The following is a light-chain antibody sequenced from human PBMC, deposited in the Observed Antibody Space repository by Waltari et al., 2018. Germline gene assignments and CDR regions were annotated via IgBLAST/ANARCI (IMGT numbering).Light chain of an antibody. J-gene: IGKJ1*01. CDR2: KAS. Sequence: DIQMTQSPSTLSASVGDRFTIPCRASQSISSWLAWYQQKPGKAPKLLIYKASSLESGVPSRFSGSGSGTEFTLTISSLQPDDFATYYCQQYNSYWTFGQGTKVEIK. CDR3: QQYNSYWT. V-gene: IGKV1-5*03. CDR1: QSISSW.